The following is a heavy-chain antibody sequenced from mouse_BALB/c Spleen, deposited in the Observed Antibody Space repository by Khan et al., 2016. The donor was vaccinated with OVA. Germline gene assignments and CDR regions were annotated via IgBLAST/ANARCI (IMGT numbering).Heavy chain of an antibody. CDR2: NYPGSYYT. CDR1: GYTFTDHL. D-gene: IGHD3-2*02. V-gene: IGHV1-77*01. CDR3: ARAGYGGFAY. Sequence: QVQLKESGPELVKPGASVKMSCKASGYTFTDHLVNWVRQRTGQGLEWLGENYPGSYYTFYNEKFKGKVTLTSDKSSNTVYMQLSSLTSEDSAVYFCARAGYGGFAYWGQGTLVTVST. J-gene: IGHJ3*01.